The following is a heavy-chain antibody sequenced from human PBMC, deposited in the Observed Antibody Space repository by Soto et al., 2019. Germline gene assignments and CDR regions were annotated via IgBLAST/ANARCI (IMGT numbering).Heavy chain of an antibody. CDR3: ARGGQDFWSGPFDY. CDR2: IDNSGST. Sequence: SNTLSLTCTVSGGSISNYFCNWIRQPAGKGLEWIGRIDNSGSTNYNPSLKSRITMSADTSRNQFSLKLNSVTAADTAVYYCARGGQDFWSGPFDYWGQGALVTVSS. CDR1: GGSISNYF. J-gene: IGHJ4*02. V-gene: IGHV4-4*07. D-gene: IGHD3-3*01.